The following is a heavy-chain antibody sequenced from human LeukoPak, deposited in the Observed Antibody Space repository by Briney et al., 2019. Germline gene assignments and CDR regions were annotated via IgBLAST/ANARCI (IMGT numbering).Heavy chain of an antibody. V-gene: IGHV1-2*02. CDR3: ARARYETRIWPKSRYDYYHYMDV. Sequence: GASVRVSCKASGYTFTGYYMHWVRQAPGQGLEWMGWINPNSGGTNSAQNFQDRVTITRDTTASTAYMELSSLRSEDMAVYYCARARYETRIWPKSRYDYYHYMDVWGKGTTVTVSS. CDR1: GYTFTGYY. J-gene: IGHJ6*03. CDR2: INPNSGGT. D-gene: IGHD3-3*01.